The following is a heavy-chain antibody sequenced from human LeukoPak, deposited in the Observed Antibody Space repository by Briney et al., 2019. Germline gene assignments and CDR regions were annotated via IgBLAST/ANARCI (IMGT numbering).Heavy chain of an antibody. Sequence: KTSQTLSLTCTVSGGSISSGGYYWSWIRQHPGKGLEWIGYIYYSGSTYYNPSLKSRVTMSVDTSKNQFSLKLSSVTAADTAVYYCARVIALGEAFDIWGQGTMVTVSS. CDR3: ARVIALGEAFDI. D-gene: IGHD2-21*01. J-gene: IGHJ3*02. CDR1: GGSISSGGYY. CDR2: IYYSGST. V-gene: IGHV4-31*03.